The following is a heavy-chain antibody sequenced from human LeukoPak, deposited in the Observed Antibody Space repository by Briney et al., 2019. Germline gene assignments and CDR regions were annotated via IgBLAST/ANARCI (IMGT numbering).Heavy chain of an antibody. Sequence: ASVKVSCKASGYTFTIYGISWVRQAPGQGLEGMGWISAYNGNTNYAQKLQGRVTMTTDTSTSTAYMELRSLRSDDTAVYYCARRYNWNDWFDPWGQGTLVTVSS. CDR2: ISAYNGNT. V-gene: IGHV1-18*01. CDR1: GYTFTIYG. J-gene: IGHJ5*02. D-gene: IGHD1-1*01. CDR3: ARRYNWNDWFDP.